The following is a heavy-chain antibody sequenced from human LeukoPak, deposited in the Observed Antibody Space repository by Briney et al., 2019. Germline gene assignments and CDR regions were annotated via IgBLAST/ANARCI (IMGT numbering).Heavy chain of an antibody. CDR1: GFTVSSNY. Sequence: GGSLRLSCAASGFTVSSNYMSWVRQAPGKGLEWVSAISGSGGSTYYADSVKGRFTISRDNSKNTLYLQMNSLRAEDTAVYYCANSGSGYFDYWGQGTLVTVSS. CDR2: ISGSGGST. D-gene: IGHD3-10*01. J-gene: IGHJ4*02. CDR3: ANSGSGYFDY. V-gene: IGHV3-23*01.